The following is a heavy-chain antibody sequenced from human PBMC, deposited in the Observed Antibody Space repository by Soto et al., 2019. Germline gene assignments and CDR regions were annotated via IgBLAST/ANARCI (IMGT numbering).Heavy chain of an antibody. CDR3: ARDGALAAAGMKSDGMDV. D-gene: IGHD6-13*01. V-gene: IGHV1-18*01. Sequence: QVQLVQSGAEVKKPGASVKVSCKASGYTFTSCGISWVRQSSGQGLEWMGWISAYNGNTNYAQKLQGRVTMTTDTSTSTAYMELRSLRSDDTAVYYCARDGALAAAGMKSDGMDVWGQGTTVTVSS. CDR1: GYTFTSCG. J-gene: IGHJ6*02. CDR2: ISAYNGNT.